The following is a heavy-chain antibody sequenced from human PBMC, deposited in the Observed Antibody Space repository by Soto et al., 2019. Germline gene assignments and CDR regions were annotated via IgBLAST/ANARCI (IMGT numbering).Heavy chain of an antibody. CDR1: GFIFSDYW. CDR3: ALLSSHGDYIRGF. Sequence: GGSLRLSCAASGFIFSDYWLHWVRQAPGKGLVWVSRISSDETITTYADSVKGRFTISRDNAKSTLYLHMSSLRAEDTAVYFCALLSSHGDYIRGFWGRGTLVTVSS. CDR2: ISSDETIT. D-gene: IGHD3-16*01. J-gene: IGHJ4*02. V-gene: IGHV3-74*01.